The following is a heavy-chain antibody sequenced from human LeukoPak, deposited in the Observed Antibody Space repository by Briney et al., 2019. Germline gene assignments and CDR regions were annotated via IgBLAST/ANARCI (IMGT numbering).Heavy chain of an antibody. Sequence: GGSLRLSCAASRFTLSNYWMSWVRQAPGKGLEWVANIKQDGSETYYVDSVKGRFTIPRDNAKNSLSLQMNSLRTEDTAVYYCARQRGSGCLDYWGQGTLVTVSS. CDR3: ARQRGSGCLDY. V-gene: IGHV3-7*01. J-gene: IGHJ4*02. D-gene: IGHD6-19*01. CDR1: RFTLSNYW. CDR2: IKQDGSET.